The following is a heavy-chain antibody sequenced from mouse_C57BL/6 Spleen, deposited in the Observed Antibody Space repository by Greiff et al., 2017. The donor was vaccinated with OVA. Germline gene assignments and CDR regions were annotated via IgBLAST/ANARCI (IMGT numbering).Heavy chain of an antibody. CDR2: IWTGGGT. D-gene: IGHD2-1*01. V-gene: IGHV2-9-1*01. CDR1: GFSLTSYA. CDR3: ARNPRYGNNAMDY. J-gene: IGHJ4*01. Sequence: VKLQESGPGLVAPSQSLSITCTVSGFSLTSYALSWVRQPPGKGLEWLGVIWTGGGTNYNSALKSRLSISKDNSKSQVFLKMNSLQTDDTARYYCARNPRYGNNAMDYWGQGTSVTVSS.